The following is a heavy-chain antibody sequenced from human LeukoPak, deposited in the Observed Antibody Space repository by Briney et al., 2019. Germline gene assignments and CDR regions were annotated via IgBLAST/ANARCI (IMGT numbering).Heavy chain of an antibody. CDR1: GFTFSNPW. V-gene: IGHV3-15*01. J-gene: IGHJ3*02. CDR3: TTGGPVTPSDFDI. CDR2: IKSKTDGGTT. D-gene: IGHD3/OR15-3a*01. Sequence: GGSLRLSCSASGFTFSNPWMSWVRQAPGKGLEWVGRIKSKTDGGTTDYAAPVKGRFTISRDDSKNTLHLQMNSLKTEDTAVYYCTTGGPVTPSDFDIWGQGTMVTVSS.